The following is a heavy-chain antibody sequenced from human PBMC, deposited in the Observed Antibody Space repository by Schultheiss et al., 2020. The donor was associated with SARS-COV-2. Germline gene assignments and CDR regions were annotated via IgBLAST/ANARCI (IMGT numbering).Heavy chain of an antibody. Sequence: ETLSLTCAVYGGSFSGYYWSWIRQPPGKGLEWIGEINHSGSTNYNPSLKSRVTISVDTSKNQFSLKLSSVTAADTAVYYCARGVVTKYYYYYGMDVWGQGTTVTVSS. CDR1: GGSFSGYY. CDR3: ARGVVTKYYYYYGMDV. V-gene: IGHV4-34*01. CDR2: INHSGST. J-gene: IGHJ6*02. D-gene: IGHD4-23*01.